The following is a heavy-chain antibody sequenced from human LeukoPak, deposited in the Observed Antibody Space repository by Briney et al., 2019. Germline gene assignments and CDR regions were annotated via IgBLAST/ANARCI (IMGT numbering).Heavy chain of an antibody. Sequence: SGGSLRLSCVVSGLTFSSYSMSWVRQAPGKGLEWVSGTSASGGDTLYPDSVKGRFTISRDNSKNTLFLQMNSLRVEDTAIYYCAKDAAGPEYWGQGTRVTVSS. CDR3: AKDAAGPEY. D-gene: IGHD6-13*01. CDR1: GLTFSSYS. CDR2: TSASGGDT. J-gene: IGHJ4*02. V-gene: IGHV3-23*01.